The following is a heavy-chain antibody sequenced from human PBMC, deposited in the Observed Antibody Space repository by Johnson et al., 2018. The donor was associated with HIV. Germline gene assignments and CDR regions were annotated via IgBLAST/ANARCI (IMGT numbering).Heavy chain of an antibody. J-gene: IGHJ3*02. D-gene: IGHD5-12*01. CDR2: ISGSAGIT. CDR3: AKDPSYIVATAMTDAFDI. Sequence: VQLVESGGGLVQRGGSLRLSCIASGFTFSSYAMSWVRQAPGKGLEWVSAISGSAGITYYADSVEGRFTISRDNSRNTLYLQMNSLRAEDTAVYYCAKDPSYIVATAMTDAFDIWGQGTMVTVSS. V-gene: IGHV3-23*04. CDR1: GFTFSSYA.